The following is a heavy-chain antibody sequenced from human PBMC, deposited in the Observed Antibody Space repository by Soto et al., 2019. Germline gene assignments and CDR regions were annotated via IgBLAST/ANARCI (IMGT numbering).Heavy chain of an antibody. Sequence: EVQVVDTGGGMIQPGGSLRLSCAVSGFTVSSNYMSWVRQPPGKGPEWVSDIYSGGSTYYADSVKGRFTISRDNSKNTLYLQMNSLRAEDTAVYYCARERDRHNPHWFDLWGQGTLVTVSS. CDR3: ARERDRHNPHWFDL. J-gene: IGHJ5*02. V-gene: IGHV3-53*02. CDR1: GFTVSSNY. CDR2: IYSGGST.